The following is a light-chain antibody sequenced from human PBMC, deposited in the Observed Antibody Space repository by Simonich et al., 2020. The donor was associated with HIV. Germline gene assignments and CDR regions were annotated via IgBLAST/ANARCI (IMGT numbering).Light chain of an antibody. Sequence: DIQMTQSPSSLSASVGDRVTITCQAIQDISNYLNWYQQKPGKAPKLLIYGASNLETGVPSRFSGSGSGTDFTFTISSLQPEDIATYYCQQYDNLPLTFGGGTKVEIK. V-gene: IGKV1-33*01. CDR1: QDISNY. CDR2: GAS. CDR3: QQYDNLPLT. J-gene: IGKJ4*01.